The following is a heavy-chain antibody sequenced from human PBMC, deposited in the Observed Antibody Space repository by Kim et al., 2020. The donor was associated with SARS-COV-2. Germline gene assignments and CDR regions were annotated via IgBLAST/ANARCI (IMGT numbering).Heavy chain of an antibody. CDR2: ISGSGASA. CDR3: AKDRGGDGFDQGAFDY. V-gene: IGHV3-23*01. Sequence: GGSLRLSCAASGYTFTNHAMTWVRQAPGKGLEWVSTISGSGASAYYADSVKGRFTISRDNSKNTLYLQMNSLRAEDTAVYYCAKDRGGDGFDQGAFDYWGQGALVTVSS. J-gene: IGHJ4*02. CDR1: GYTFTNHA. D-gene: IGHD3-10*01.